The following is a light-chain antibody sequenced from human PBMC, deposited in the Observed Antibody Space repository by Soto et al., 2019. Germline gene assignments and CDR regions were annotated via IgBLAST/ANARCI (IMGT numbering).Light chain of an antibody. V-gene: IGKV3-11*01. CDR1: QSVSSH. CDR3: QQRCNWPLT. J-gene: IGKJ1*01. CDR2: DAS. Sequence: EIALTQSPATLSLFPGARAALSGRASQSVSSHLAWYQQKPGQAPRLLIYDASNRATGIPARFSGSGSGTDFTLTISSLEPEDFAVYYCQQRCNWPLTFGQGTKVDIK.